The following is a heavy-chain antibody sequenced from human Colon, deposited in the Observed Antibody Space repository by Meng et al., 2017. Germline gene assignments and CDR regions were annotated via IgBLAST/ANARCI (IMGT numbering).Heavy chain of an antibody. CDR1: GYTFTGYY. CDR2: INPNSGGT. V-gene: IGHV1-2*06. J-gene: IGHJ4*02. D-gene: IGHD4-17*01. Sequence: QGQLVQSGAEVKKPGDSVKVSCKASGYTFTGYYMHWVRQAPGQGLEWMGRINPNSGGTNYAQKFQGRVTMTRDTSISTAYMELSRLRSDDTAVYYCAREMGRMRTTVTTFAYWGQGTLVTVSS. CDR3: AREMGRMRTTVTTFAY.